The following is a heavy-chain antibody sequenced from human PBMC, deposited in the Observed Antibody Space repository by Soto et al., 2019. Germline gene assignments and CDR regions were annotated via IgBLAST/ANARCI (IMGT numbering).Heavy chain of an antibody. CDR3: ARAKHAYGDYDGIDY. V-gene: IGHV3-53*01. Sequence: GGSLRLSCAASGFTVSSKYMSWVRQAPGKGLEWVSVIYSGGSTYYADSVKGRFTVSRDNAKNSLYLQMNSLRAEDTAVYYCARAKHAYGDYDGIDYWGQGTLVTVSS. CDR2: IYSGGST. CDR1: GFTVSSKY. J-gene: IGHJ4*02. D-gene: IGHD4-17*01.